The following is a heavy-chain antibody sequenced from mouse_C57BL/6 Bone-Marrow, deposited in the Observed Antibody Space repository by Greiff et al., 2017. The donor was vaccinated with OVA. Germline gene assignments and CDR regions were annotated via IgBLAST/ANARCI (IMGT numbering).Heavy chain of an antibody. CDR2: IRTGGGST. Sequence: DVHLVESGGGLVQPGGSLKLSCAASGFTFSDYYMYWVRQTPEKRLEWVAYIRTGGGSTYYTDTVKGRFTISRDNAKNTLYMQMSRLKYEDTAMYHGARGWLLSWFAYWGQGTLVTVAA. CDR1: GFTFSDYY. CDR3: ARGWLLSWFAY. V-gene: IGHV5-12*01. J-gene: IGHJ3*01. D-gene: IGHD2-3*01.